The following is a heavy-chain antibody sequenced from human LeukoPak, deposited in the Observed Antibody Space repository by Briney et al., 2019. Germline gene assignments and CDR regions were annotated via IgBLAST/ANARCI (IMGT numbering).Heavy chain of an antibody. CDR3: ARDLWGSGVLDY. Sequence: PGGSLRLSCEGSGFTFGSYWISWVRQAPGKGLEWVANIKQDGSEKYYLDSVKGRFTISRDNAKNSLYLQMNSLRAEDTAVYYCARDLWGSGVLDYRGQGTLVTVSS. CDR1: GFTFGSYW. CDR2: IKQDGSEK. V-gene: IGHV3-7*01. D-gene: IGHD3-10*01. J-gene: IGHJ4*02.